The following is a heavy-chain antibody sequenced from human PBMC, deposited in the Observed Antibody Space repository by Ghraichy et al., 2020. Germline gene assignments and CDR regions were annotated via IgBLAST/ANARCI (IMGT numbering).Heavy chain of an antibody. J-gene: IGHJ5*02. Sequence: ASVKVSCKASGYTFTSYDINWVRQATGQGLEWMGWMNPNSGNTGYAQKFQGRVTMTRNTSISTAYMELSSLRSEDTAVYYCARGGRGTTDVLRFLEWLDWFDPWGQGTLVTVSS. CDR1: GYTFTSYD. CDR3: ARGGRGTTDVLRFLEWLDWFDP. CDR2: MNPNSGNT. D-gene: IGHD3-3*01. V-gene: IGHV1-8*01.